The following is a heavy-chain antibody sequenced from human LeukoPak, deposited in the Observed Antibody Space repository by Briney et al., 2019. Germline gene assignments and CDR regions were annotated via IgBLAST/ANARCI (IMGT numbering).Heavy chain of an antibody. CDR2: ISYDGSNK. J-gene: IGHJ4*02. Sequence: GGSLRLSCAASGFTFSSYAMHWVRQAPGKGLEWVAVISYDGSNKYYADSVKGRFTISRDNSKNTLYLQMNSLRAEDTAVYYCAREPYSSSSDRHGRTFDYWGQGTLVTVYS. V-gene: IGHV3-30-3*01. CDR3: AREPYSSSSDRHGRTFDY. CDR1: GFTFSSYA. D-gene: IGHD6-6*01.